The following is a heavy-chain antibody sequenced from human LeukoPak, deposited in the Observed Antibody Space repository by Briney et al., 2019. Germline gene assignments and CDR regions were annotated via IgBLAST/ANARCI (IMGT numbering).Heavy chain of an antibody. CDR2: IKQDAREK. V-gene: IGHV3-7*01. Sequence: GGSLRLSCAASGFTSSNYWMSWVRQAPGKGLEWVAHIKQDAREKYYVDSVKGRFTISRDNAKNSLFLQMNSLRAEDTAVYYCARMEATVTTEIYYFDYWGQGTLVTVSS. CDR3: ARMEATVTTEIYYFDY. CDR1: GFTSSNYW. J-gene: IGHJ4*02. D-gene: IGHD4-17*01.